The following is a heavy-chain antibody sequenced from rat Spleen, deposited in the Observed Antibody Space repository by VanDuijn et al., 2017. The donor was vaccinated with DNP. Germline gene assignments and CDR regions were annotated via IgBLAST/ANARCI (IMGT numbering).Heavy chain of an antibody. J-gene: IGHJ1*01. Sequence: EVQLVESGGDLVQPGRSLKLSCVASGFTFNNYWMTWTRQVPGKGLEWVASITSSGGDSYYPDSVKGRFTVSRDNAKSTLYLQMDSLTSEDTATYYWATRGVGPRYYWYFDFWGPGAMVTVSS. CDR3: ATRGVGPRYYWYFDF. CDR2: ITSSGGDS. D-gene: IGHD1-11*01. V-gene: IGHV5-31*01. CDR1: GFTFNNYW.